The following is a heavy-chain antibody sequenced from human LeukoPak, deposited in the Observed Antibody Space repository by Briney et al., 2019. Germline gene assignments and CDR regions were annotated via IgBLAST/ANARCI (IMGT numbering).Heavy chain of an antibody. J-gene: IGHJ4*02. D-gene: IGHD3-3*01. Sequence: ASVKVSCKASGYTFTSYPIGWVRQAPGQGLEWMGWISAYNGYTNYAQSLQGRVTMTTDTSTSTAFMELRSLRSDDTAMYYCARVGGNYDGLIGHWGQGTLVTVSS. CDR3: ARVGGNYDGLIGH. CDR2: ISAYNGYT. CDR1: GYTFTSYP. V-gene: IGHV1-18*01.